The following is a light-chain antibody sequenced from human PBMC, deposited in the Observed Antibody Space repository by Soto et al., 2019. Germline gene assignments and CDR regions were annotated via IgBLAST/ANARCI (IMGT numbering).Light chain of an antibody. CDR1: SSDVGSYNL. CDR2: EGS. V-gene: IGLV2-23*01. J-gene: IGLJ2*01. Sequence: QSALTQPASVSGSPGQSITISCTGTSSDVGSYNLVSWYQQHPGKAPKLMIYEGSKRPSGVSNRFSGSKSGNTASLTISWLHAEDEADYYCCSYAGSVVFGGGTKLTGL. CDR3: CSYAGSVV.